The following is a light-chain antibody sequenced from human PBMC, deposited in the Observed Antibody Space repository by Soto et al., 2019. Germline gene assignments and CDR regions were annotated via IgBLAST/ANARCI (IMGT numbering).Light chain of an antibody. CDR3: QQYGNTPWT. CDR2: GAS. Sequence: ENVLTQSPCTLSLSPGERATLSCRASQSVSSRYIAWYQQKPGQAPRLLIYGASSRATGIPDRFSGSGSGTDFTLTISRLEPEDFAVFYCQQYGNTPWTFGQGTKVDIK. J-gene: IGKJ1*01. V-gene: IGKV3-20*01. CDR1: QSVSSRY.